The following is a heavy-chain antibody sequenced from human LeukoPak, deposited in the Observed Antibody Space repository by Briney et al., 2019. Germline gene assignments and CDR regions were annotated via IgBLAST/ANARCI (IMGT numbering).Heavy chain of an antibody. J-gene: IGHJ4*02. CDR1: GGSVSTYY. V-gene: IGHV4-59*02. Sequence: SETLSLTCSISGGSVSTYYWSWIRQTPGKGLEWIGYIYYSGGTNDNPSFKSRGTVSVEKSRNQFSLKLISVTAAATAVYYCARGLGDYYGSGTHFHRLFDYWGQGTLVTVSS. CDR2: IYYSGGT. D-gene: IGHD3-10*01. CDR3: ARGLGDYYGSGTHFHRLFDY.